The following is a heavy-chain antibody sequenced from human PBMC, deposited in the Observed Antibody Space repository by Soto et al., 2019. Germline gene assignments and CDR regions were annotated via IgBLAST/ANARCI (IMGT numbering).Heavy chain of an antibody. Sequence: ASVKVSCKASGYTFTSYCIIWVRHAPLQGLDWMLCISASNGNTKYAQDLQGTVTMTTDTSTSTTYLEPRRLRSEDTAVNYCPRFSGGSYNTYYFYCGMHVWGQGTTVTVS. D-gene: IGHD2-15*01. CDR3: PRFSGGSYNTYYFYCGMHV. J-gene: IGHJ6*02. V-gene: IGHV1-18*01. CDR2: ISASNGNT. CDR1: GYTFTSYC.